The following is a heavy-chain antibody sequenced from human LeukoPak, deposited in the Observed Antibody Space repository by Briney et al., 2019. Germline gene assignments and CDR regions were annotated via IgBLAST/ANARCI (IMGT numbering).Heavy chain of an antibody. CDR2: LSGSGGST. CDR1: GFTFGSYA. J-gene: IGHJ6*03. D-gene: IGHD2-15*01. Sequence: PGGSLRLSCAASGFTFGSYAMNWVRQAPGRGLEWVSTLSGSGGSTYYADSVRGRFTISRDNSRNTLYLQMNSLRAEDTAIYYCAKNGDRGAYCSGGTCYPYYYYYMDVWGKGTTVTISS. CDR3: AKNGDRGAYCSGGTCYPYYYYYMDV. V-gene: IGHV3-23*01.